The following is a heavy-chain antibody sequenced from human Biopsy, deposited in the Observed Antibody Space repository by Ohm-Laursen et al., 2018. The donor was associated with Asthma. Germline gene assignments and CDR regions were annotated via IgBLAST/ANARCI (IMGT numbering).Heavy chain of an antibody. J-gene: IGHJ4*02. V-gene: IGHV4-31*03. CDR1: GVSISSIYW. CDR2: IYYSGST. Sequence: TLSLTCHVSGVSISSIYWWSWVRQHPGKCLEWIGFIYYSGSTYYNPSLKSRVSISIDTSKNQFSLKLSSVTAADTAVYYCARAQDYYDSRGYYRSFDYWGQGTLVTVSS. D-gene: IGHD3-22*01. CDR3: ARAQDYYDSRGYYRSFDY.